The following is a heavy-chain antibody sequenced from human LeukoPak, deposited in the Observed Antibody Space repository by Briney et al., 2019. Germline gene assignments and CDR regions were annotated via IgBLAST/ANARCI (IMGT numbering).Heavy chain of an antibody. J-gene: IGHJ5*02. Sequence: TGGSLRLSCAASGFTLSTFDMHWVRQVPGKGLEYVSHIGPADDTHYSDSVRGRFTISREDSKKSLYLQMNNLRAEDTGVYYCARAPTRWHNHFDPWGQGTPVTVSS. V-gene: IGHV3-13*04. CDR1: GFTLSTFD. CDR3: ARAPTRWHNHFDP. CDR2: IGPADDT. D-gene: IGHD1-14*01.